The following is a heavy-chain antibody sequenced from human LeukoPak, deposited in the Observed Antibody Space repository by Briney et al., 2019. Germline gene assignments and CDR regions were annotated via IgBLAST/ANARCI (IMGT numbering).Heavy chain of an antibody. CDR2: ISYDGSNK. V-gene: IGHV3-30*03. CDR1: GFTFSSYG. D-gene: IGHD3-16*02. CDR3: AAGVGGSIFVMRPEGLDY. Sequence: PGGSLRLSCAASGFTFSSYGMHWVRQAPGKGLEWVAVISYDGSNKYYADSVKGRFTISRDNSKNTLYLQMNSLRAEDTAVYYCAAGVGGSIFVMRPEGLDYWGQGTLVTVSS. J-gene: IGHJ4*02.